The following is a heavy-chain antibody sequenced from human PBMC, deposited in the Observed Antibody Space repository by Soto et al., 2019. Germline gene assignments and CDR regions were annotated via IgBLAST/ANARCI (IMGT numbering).Heavy chain of an antibody. CDR3: ARERGFWSGYYNWFDP. D-gene: IGHD3-3*01. J-gene: IGHJ5*02. Sequence: QVQLQQWGAGLLKPSETLSLTCAVYGGSFSGYYWSWIRQPPGKGLEWIGEINHSGSTNYNPSLKSRVTISVDTSKNQFSLKLGSVTAADTAVYYCARERGFWSGYYNWFDPWGQGTLVTVSS. CDR2: INHSGST. CDR1: GGSFSGYY. V-gene: IGHV4-34*01.